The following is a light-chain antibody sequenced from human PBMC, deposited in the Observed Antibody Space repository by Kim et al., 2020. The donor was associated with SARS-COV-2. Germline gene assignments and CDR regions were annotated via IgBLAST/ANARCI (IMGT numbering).Light chain of an antibody. V-gene: IGLV3-19*01. CDR1: SLRSYY. Sequence: SSELTQDPAVSVALGQTVRITCQGDSLRSYYATWYQQKSGQAPVLVFYGKDKRPSGTPDRFSGSSSGSTASLTITGAQAADEADYYCKSRDSRGNVVFGGGTKVTVL. CDR3: KSRDSRGNVV. J-gene: IGLJ2*01. CDR2: GKD.